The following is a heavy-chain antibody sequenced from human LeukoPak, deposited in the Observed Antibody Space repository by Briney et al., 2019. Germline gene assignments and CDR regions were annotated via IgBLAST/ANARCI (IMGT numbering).Heavy chain of an antibody. CDR3: ARSDGSGWYGY. CDR1: GVSISSSSYY. V-gene: IGHV4-39*01. CDR2: IYYSGST. D-gene: IGHD6-19*01. J-gene: IGHJ4*02. Sequence: PSETLSLTCTVSGVSISSSSYYWGWIRQPPGKGLEWIGSIYYSGSTYYNPSLKSRVTISVDTSKNQFSLKLSSVTAADTAVYYCARSDGSGWYGYWGQGTLVTVSS.